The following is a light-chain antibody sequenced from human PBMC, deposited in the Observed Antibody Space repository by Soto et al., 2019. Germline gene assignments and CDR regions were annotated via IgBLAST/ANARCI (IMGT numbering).Light chain of an antibody. Sequence: EIVLTQSAGTLSLSPGERATLSCRASQSVSTCCLAWYQQKPGQAPRLLIYGASNRATGIPDRFSGSGSGTDFTLTISRLEPEDFAVYYCQHYVSSPPLYFFGQGTKLEIK. CDR3: QHYVSSPPLYF. J-gene: IGKJ2*01. V-gene: IGKV3-20*01. CDR1: QSVSTCC. CDR2: GAS.